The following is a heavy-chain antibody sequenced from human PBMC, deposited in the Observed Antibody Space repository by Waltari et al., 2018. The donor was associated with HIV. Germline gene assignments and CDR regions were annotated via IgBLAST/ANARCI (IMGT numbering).Heavy chain of an antibody. CDR1: GGSISSYY. CDR3: ARRTPTNCSGGSCWGYFDY. Sequence: QVQLQESGPGLVKPSETLSLTCTVSGGSISSYYWSWIRQPPGKGLEWIGYIYYSGSTNYNPALMSRVTISVDTSKNQFSLKLSSVTAADTAVYYCARRTPTNCSGGSCWGYFDYWGQGTLVTVSS. D-gene: IGHD2-15*01. J-gene: IGHJ4*02. V-gene: IGHV4-59*01. CDR2: IYYSGST.